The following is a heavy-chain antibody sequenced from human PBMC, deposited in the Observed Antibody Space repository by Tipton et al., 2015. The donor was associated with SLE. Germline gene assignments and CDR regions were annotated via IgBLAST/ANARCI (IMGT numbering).Heavy chain of an antibody. CDR1: GGSISSGGYY. CDR3: ARAFLDSFDP. V-gene: IGHV4-39*07. CDR2: IYHSGST. J-gene: IGHJ5*02. Sequence: TLSLTCTVSGGSISSGGYYWSWIRQPPGKGLEWIGSIYHSGSTYYNPSLKSRVTISVDTSKNQFSLKLSSVTAADTAVYYCARAFLDSFDPWGQGTLVTVSS. D-gene: IGHD3-3*02.